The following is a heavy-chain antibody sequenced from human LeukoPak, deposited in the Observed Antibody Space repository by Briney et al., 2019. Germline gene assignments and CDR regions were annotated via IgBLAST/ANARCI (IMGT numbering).Heavy chain of an antibody. CDR2: FDPEDVET. CDR1: GYTVSEFT. V-gene: IGHV1-24*01. Sequence: ASVKVSCKVSGYTVSEFTIHWVRQTPGKRLEWMGGFDPEDVETVYSQMFKGRLTLTEDTSTNTAYMELTGLTSADTAIYYCATRSILGYYYHYVDVWGKGTPVTVSS. J-gene: IGHJ6*03. D-gene: IGHD3-22*01. CDR3: ATRSILGYYYHYVDV.